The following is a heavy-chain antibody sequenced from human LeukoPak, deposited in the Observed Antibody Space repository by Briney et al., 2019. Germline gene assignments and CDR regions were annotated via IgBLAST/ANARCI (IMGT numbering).Heavy chain of an antibody. V-gene: IGHV3-21*04. CDR1: AFAISSYT. D-gene: IGHD2-15*01. J-gene: IGHJ5*02. CDR2: ISSSGGKV. Sequence: GGSLRLSCAASAFAISSYTMNWVRQAPGKGLEWVSSISSSGGKVYYADSVKGRFTVSRDNAKNSLYVQMNSLRAEDTAVYYCARSLVVVAAIGGSWFDPWGQGTLVTVSS. CDR3: ARSLVVVAAIGGSWFDP.